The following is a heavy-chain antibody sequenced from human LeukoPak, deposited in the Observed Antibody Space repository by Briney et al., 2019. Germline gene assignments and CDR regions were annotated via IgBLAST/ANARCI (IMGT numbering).Heavy chain of an antibody. CDR2: IREDGSER. J-gene: IGHJ4*02. D-gene: IGHD5-12*01. Sequence: PGGSLRLSCAFSGFSFSGYWMTWVRQAPGKGLEWVANIREDGSERNYVDSVKGRFIIPRDNARNSLYLQMNSLRPEDTAAYYCTRDRNARATKEDRYDYWGQGTLVTVSS. CDR3: TRDRNARATKEDRYDY. CDR1: GFSFSGYW. V-gene: IGHV3-7*01.